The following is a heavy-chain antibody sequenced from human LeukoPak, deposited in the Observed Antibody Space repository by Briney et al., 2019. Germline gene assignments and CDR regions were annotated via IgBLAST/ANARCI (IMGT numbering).Heavy chain of an antibody. CDR1: GFTFSSYW. CDR2: IDGDGSTT. Sequence: GSLRLSCAASGFTFSSYWMHWVRQAPGKGLVWVSCIDGDGSTTKYADSVKGRFTISRDNAKNTLYLQVNSLRAEDTAVYYCAQGGSPGAFDYWGQGTLVTVSS. J-gene: IGHJ4*02. D-gene: IGHD1-26*01. V-gene: IGHV3-74*01. CDR3: AQGGSPGAFDY.